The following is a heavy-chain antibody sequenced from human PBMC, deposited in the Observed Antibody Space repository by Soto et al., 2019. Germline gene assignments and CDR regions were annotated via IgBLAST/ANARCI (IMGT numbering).Heavy chain of an antibody. CDR2: IIPIFGTA. CDR1: GGTFRSYA. Sequence: QVQLVQSGAEVKKPGSSVKVSCKASGGTFRSYAISWVRQAPGQGLEWMGGIIPIFGTANYAQKFQGRVNITADESTSTAYMEMSSLKSEDTAVYYCASSADSSGWYYFEYWGQGTRVTVSS. CDR3: ASSADSSGWYYFEY. J-gene: IGHJ4*02. D-gene: IGHD6-19*01. V-gene: IGHV1-69*12.